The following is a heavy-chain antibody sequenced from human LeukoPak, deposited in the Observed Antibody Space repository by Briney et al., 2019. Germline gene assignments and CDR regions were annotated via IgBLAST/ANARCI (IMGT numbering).Heavy chain of an antibody. CDR1: GYSISSGYF. D-gene: IGHD5-24*01. CDR3: ACSRDLYSPLDY. CDR2: IYPSGTT. Sequence: SETLSLTCAVSGYSISSGYFWGWIRQPPGKGLEWIGSIYPSGTTYYNPSLKSRITISVDTSKNQFSLKLNSVTAADTALYYCACSRDLYSPLDYWGQGTLVTVSS. J-gene: IGHJ4*02. V-gene: IGHV4-38-2*01.